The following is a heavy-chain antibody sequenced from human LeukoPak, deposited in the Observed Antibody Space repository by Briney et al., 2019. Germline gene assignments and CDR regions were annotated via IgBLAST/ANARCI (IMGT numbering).Heavy chain of an antibody. CDR3: ARDAYHSGDLVQ. J-gene: IGHJ4*02. Sequence: PGGSLSLSRAASGFTFSNHIMHWVRQAPGKGLEWVSFIRFDGTNRHYVDSVKGRFTISRDNPNNMLYLQMNSLKFDDTAVYYCARDAYHSGDLVQWGEGTLVIVSS. D-gene: IGHD3-3*01. V-gene: IGHV3-30*02. CDR2: IRFDGTNR. CDR1: GFTFSNHI.